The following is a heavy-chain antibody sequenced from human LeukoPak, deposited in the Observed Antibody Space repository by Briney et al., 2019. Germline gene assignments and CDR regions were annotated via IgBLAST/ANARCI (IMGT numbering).Heavy chain of an antibody. Sequence: ASVKVSCRASGYSFTGYYIHWVRQAPGQGLEWMGWINPNSGGTNYALKFQGRVTMTRDTSISTDYMEVSGLRSNDTAFYYCARGRADGYSGYDVGGYWGQVTLVTVSS. CDR2: INPNSGGT. V-gene: IGHV1-2*02. D-gene: IGHD5-12*01. J-gene: IGHJ4*02. CDR1: GYSFTGYY. CDR3: ARGRADGYSGYDVGGY.